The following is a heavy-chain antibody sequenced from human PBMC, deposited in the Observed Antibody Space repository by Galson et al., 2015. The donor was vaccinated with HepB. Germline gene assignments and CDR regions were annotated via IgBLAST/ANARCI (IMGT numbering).Heavy chain of an antibody. CDR3: ARRVRRGIGARMAFDI. J-gene: IGHJ3*02. D-gene: IGHD3-16*01. V-gene: IGHV4-34*01. Sequence: ETLSLTCAVYGGSFSGYYWSWIRQPPGKGLEWIGEINHSGFTNYNPSLKSRVTITVDTSKNQFSLKLSSVTAADTAVYYCARRVRRGIGARMAFDIWGQGTMVTVSS. CDR2: INHSGFT. CDR1: GGSFSGYY.